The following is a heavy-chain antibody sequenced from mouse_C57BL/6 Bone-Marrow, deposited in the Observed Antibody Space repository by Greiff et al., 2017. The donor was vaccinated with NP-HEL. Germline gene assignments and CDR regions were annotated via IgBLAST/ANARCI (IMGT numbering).Heavy chain of an antibody. CDR3: AAYFNWYFDV. Sequence: EVQLQQSGPELVKPGASVKISCKASGYTFTDYYMNWVKQSPGKSLEWIGDINPNNGGTSYNQKFKGKATLTVDKSSSTAYMELRSLTSEDSAVYYCAAYFNWYFDVWGTGTTVTVSS. J-gene: IGHJ1*03. V-gene: IGHV1-26*01. CDR2: INPNNGGT. CDR1: GYTFTDYY. D-gene: IGHD2-10*01.